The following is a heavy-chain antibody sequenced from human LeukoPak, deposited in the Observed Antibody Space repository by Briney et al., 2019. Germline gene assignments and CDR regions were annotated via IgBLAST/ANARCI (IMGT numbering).Heavy chain of an antibody. J-gene: IGHJ4*02. CDR1: GFTFSGYG. D-gene: IGHD6-13*01. Sequence: GGSLRLSCAASGFTFSGYGMHWVRHAPGKGLEWVAFIRYDGSNKYYADSVKGRFTISRDNSKNTLYLQMNSLRAEDTAVYYCAKDQGIAAAGIDVDYWGQGTLVTVSS. CDR3: AKDQGIAAAGIDVDY. CDR2: IRYDGSNK. V-gene: IGHV3-30*02.